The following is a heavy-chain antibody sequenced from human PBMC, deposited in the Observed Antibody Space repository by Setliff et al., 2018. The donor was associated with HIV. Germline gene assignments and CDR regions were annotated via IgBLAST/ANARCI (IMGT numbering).Heavy chain of an antibody. CDR2: ISFDGSNK. V-gene: IGHV3-30*04. CDR3: ARNGRQLVRGEFDY. J-gene: IGHJ4*02. D-gene: IGHD6-6*01. CDR1: GFTFSSYA. Sequence: SGGSLRLSCAASGFTFSSYAMHWVRQGPGKGLEWVAVISFDGSNKYYADSVKGRFTISRDNSKNTLYLQMNSLRAEDTAVYYCARNGRQLVRGEFDYWGQGTLVTVSS.